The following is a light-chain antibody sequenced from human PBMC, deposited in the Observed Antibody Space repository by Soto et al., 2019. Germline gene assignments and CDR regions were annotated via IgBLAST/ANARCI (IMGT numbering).Light chain of an antibody. CDR3: SSYTSSSTVV. V-gene: IGLV2-14*01. CDR1: SSDVGGYNY. CDR2: EVS. Sequence: QSALTQPASVSGSPGQSIAISFTGTSSDVGGYNYVSWYQHHPGKAPRLIIYEVSNRPSGVSNRFSGSKSGNTASLTISGLQADDEADYYCSSYTSSSTVVFGIGTKVTVL. J-gene: IGLJ1*01.